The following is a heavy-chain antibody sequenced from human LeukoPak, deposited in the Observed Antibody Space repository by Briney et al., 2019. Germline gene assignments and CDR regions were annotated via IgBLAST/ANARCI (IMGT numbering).Heavy chain of an antibody. J-gene: IGHJ5*02. CDR1: GGSFSGYY. CDR2: INHSGST. V-gene: IGHV4-34*01. CDR3: ARVSSSSYWFDP. Sequence: SETLSLTCAVYGGSFSGYYWSWIRQPPGKGLEWIGEINHSGSTNYHPSLKCRVTISVDTSKTQSSLKLSSVPAADTAVYYCARVSSSSYWFDPWGQGTLVTVSS. D-gene: IGHD6-6*01.